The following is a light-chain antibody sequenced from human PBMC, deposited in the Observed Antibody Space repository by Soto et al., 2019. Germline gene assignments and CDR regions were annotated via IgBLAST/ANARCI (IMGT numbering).Light chain of an antibody. V-gene: IGLV2-14*01. Sequence: QSALTQSASVSGSPGQSITISCTGTSSDVGSYDYVSWYQQHPGEVPKLIIYEVSNRPSGISNRFSGSKSGSTASLTNSGIQAEDEADYYCSSYTTSSTVVFGGGTKLTVL. CDR1: SSDVGSYDY. CDR2: EVS. CDR3: SSYTTSSTVV. J-gene: IGLJ2*01.